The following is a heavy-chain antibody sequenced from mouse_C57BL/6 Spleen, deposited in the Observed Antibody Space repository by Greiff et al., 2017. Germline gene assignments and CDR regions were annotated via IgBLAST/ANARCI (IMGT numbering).Heavy chain of an antibody. CDR2: IYPGSGNT. CDR1: GYTFTDYY. J-gene: IGHJ1*03. CDR3: ARWGTTVVGYFDV. D-gene: IGHD1-1*01. Sequence: VQLQESGAELVRPGASVKLSCKASGYTFTDYYINWVKQRPGQGLEWIARIYPGSGNTYYNEKFKGKATLTAEKSSSTAYMQLSSLTSEDSAVYCCARWGTTVVGYFDVWGTGTTVTVSS. V-gene: IGHV1-76*01.